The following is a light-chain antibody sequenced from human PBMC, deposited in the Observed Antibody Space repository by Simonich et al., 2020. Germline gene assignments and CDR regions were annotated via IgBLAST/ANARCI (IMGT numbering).Light chain of an antibody. CDR1: SSDVGGYNL. CDR2: EGS. V-gene: IGLV2-23*01. Sequence: QSALTQPASGSGSPGQSITISCTGTSSDVGGYNLVSWYQQPPGKAPKLMIYEGSKRPSGVSNRFSGSKSGNTAYLTIAGLHAEDEADYYCCSYAGSSTVVFGGGNKLTVL. J-gene: IGLJ2*01. CDR3: CSYAGSSTVV.